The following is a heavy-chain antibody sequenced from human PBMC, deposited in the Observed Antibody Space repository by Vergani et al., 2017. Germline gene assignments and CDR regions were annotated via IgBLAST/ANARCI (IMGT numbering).Heavy chain of an antibody. J-gene: IGHJ6*03. V-gene: IGHV4-34*01. CDR1: GGSFTSYH. Sequence: QVQLQQWGGGLLKPSETLSLTCVVNGGSFTSYHWTWIRQSPGEGLEWVGDIDHTGRPDYNPPPKSRLTMSVDKSRNQSSLTLNSVTATDTAIYFCARVNTETNGHLYYYYYMDVWGQGTAVTVS. D-gene: IGHD4-11*01. CDR3: ARVNTETNGHLYYYYYMDV. CDR2: IDHTGRP.